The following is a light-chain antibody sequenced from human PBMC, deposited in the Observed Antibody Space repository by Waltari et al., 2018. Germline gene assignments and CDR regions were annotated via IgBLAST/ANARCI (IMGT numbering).Light chain of an antibody. CDR1: SSDVGYFNY. J-gene: IGLJ2*01. CDR3: TSYTSSFVL. CDR2: HDS. V-gene: IGLV2-14*03. Sequence: QSALPQPASVSGSPGQSISIPCTGTSSDVGYFNYVAWYQQHPAKAPPVMIWHDSNRPSGVSNRFSGSKSGNTASLTISGLQAEDEANYYCTSYTSSFVLFGGGTKVTVL.